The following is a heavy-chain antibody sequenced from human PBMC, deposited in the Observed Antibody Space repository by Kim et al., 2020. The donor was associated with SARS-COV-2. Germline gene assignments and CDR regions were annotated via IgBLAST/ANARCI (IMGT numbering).Heavy chain of an antibody. CDR1: GFTFSNAW. J-gene: IGHJ4*02. CDR2: IKSKTDGGTT. CDR3: TTPYYYDSSAPSADY. V-gene: IGHV3-15*01. D-gene: IGHD3-22*01. Sequence: GGSLRLSCAASGFTFSNAWMSWVRQAPGKGLEWVGRIKSKTDGGTTDYAAPVKGRFTISRDDSKNTLYLQMNSLKTEDTAVYYCTTPYYYDSSAPSADYWGQGTLVTVSS.